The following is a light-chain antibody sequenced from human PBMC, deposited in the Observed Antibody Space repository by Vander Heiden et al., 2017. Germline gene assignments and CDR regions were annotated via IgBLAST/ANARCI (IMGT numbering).Light chain of an antibody. V-gene: IGKV3-15*01. CDR1: QNVNNF. CDR3: QQYNDWPPWT. CDR2: AAS. Sequence: EIVMTQSPATLSVSPGERATLSCRASQNVNNFLAWYQQKPGQAPSLLIYAASTRATGIPARFSGSGSGTEFTLTISSLQSEDFAVYYCQQYNDWPPWTFGQGTKVEIK. J-gene: IGKJ1*01.